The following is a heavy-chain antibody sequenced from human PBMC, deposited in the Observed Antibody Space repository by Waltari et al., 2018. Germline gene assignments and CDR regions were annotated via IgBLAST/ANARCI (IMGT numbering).Heavy chain of an antibody. D-gene: IGHD3-22*01. Sequence: QVKLQQWGAGLLKPSETLSLTCAVSGGSFSTDYWSWIRQSPGRGLEWIGEINHRGATNYNPSLKSRVTTSLDTSTNQFSLKLNFVTAADTAMYFCARRSPVSVIVAEEGPFDVWGHGTMVNVSS. CDR2: INHRGAT. CDR3: ARRSPVSVIVAEEGPFDV. J-gene: IGHJ3*01. V-gene: IGHV4-34*01. CDR1: GGSFSTDY.